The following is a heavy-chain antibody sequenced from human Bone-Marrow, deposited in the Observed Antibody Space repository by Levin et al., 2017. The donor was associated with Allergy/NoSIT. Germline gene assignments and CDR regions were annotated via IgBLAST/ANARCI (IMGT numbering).Heavy chain of an antibody. CDR3: ARPVGDSNSDAFDI. D-gene: IGHD4-11*01. Sequence: PKASVKVSCAASGFTFSSYSMNWVRQAPGKGLEWVSSISSTSSYIYFRDSVKGRFTISRDNAKNSLFLQMNSLRAEDTAVYYCARPVGDSNSDAFDIWGQGTMVTVSS. CDR1: GFTFSSYS. V-gene: IGHV3-21*01. CDR2: ISSTSSYI. J-gene: IGHJ3*02.